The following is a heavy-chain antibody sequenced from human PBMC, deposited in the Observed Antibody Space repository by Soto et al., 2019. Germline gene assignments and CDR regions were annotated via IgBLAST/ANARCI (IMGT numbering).Heavy chain of an antibody. CDR2: IYYSGST. CDR3: ARDLQYSRLFYGMDV. CDR1: GGSISSGGYY. V-gene: IGHV4-31*03. D-gene: IGHD6-13*01. J-gene: IGHJ6*02. Sequence: PSETLSLTCTVSGGSISSGGYYWSWIRQHPGKGLEWIGYIYYSGSTYYNPSLKSRVTISVDTSKNQLSLKLSSVTAADTAVYYCARDLQYSRLFYGMDVWGQGTTVTVSS.